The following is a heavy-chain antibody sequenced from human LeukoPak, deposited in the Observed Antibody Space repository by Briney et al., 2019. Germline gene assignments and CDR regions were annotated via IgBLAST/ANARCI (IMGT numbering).Heavy chain of an antibody. J-gene: IGHJ4*02. CDR3: ARLKSEWQGDYFDY. CDR2: INQDGSKS. CDR1: GLTYNSYW. Sequence: PGGSLRLSCAASGLTYNSYWMSWVRQAPGKGLQWVAHINQDGSKSNYVDSVKGRFTISRDNAKNSLYLQMSSLGAEDTAVYYCARLKSEWQGDYFDYWGQGTLVTVSS. D-gene: IGHD3-3*01. V-gene: IGHV3-7*01.